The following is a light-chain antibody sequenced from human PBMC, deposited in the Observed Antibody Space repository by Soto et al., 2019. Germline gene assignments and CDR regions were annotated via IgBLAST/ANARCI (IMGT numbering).Light chain of an antibody. CDR3: LQSYNYPRT. J-gene: IGKJ1*01. CDR2: SAT. CDR1: QGTRDD. V-gene: IGKV1-6*01. Sequence: AIQMTQSPSSLSASVGDRVTVTCRASQGTRDDLGWYQQKPGKAPKLLIYSATNLQNGVPSRFSGSGSGTDFTLTISSLQPEDFATYYCLQSYNYPRTFGQGTKVEIK.